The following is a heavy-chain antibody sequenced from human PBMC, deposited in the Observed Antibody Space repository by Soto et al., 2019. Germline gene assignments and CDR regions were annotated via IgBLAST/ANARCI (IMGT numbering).Heavy chain of an antibody. Sequence: SVKVSCKASGGSLSTNPISWVRQAPGQGLEWMGGTGSGTGPGNHAQKFQGRLTVTADKSTSTVYMELTNLSAEDTAVYYCARRDSGGFYRFFDSWGQGTLVTVSS. CDR3: ARRDSGGFYRFFDS. CDR2: TGSGTGPG. V-gene: IGHV1-69*06. J-gene: IGHJ4*02. D-gene: IGHD2-15*01. CDR1: GGSLSTNP.